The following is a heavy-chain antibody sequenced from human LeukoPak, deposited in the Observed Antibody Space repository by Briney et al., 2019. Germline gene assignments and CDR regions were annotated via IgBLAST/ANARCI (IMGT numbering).Heavy chain of an antibody. Sequence: GGSLRLSCAASGFTFSTYAMISVRQAPGKGLEWVSSISGSGGSTYYADSVKGRFTISRDNSKNTLYLEMNNVRAEDTAVYYCARYYCGSDCYVDYWREGTLVTVSS. V-gene: IGHV3-23*01. CDR2: ISGSGGST. D-gene: IGHD2-21*02. CDR3: ARYYCGSDCYVDY. J-gene: IGHJ4*02. CDR1: GFTFSTYA.